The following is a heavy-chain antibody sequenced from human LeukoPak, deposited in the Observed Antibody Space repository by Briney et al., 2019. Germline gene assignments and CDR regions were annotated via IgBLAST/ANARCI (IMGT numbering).Heavy chain of an antibody. J-gene: IGHJ4*02. V-gene: IGHV4-34*01. CDR3: ARGGSKDYYDSSGSLDY. Sequence: SETLSLTCAVYGGSFSGYYWSWIRQPPGKGLEWMGEINHSGSTNYNPSLKSRVTISVDTSKNQFSLKLSSVTAADTAVYYCARGGSKDYYDSSGSLDYWGQGTLVTVSS. D-gene: IGHD3-22*01. CDR2: INHSGST. CDR1: GGSFSGYY.